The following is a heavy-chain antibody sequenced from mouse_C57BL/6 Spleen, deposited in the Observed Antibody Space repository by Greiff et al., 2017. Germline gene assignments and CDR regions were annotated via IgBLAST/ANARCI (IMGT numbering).Heavy chain of an antibody. V-gene: IGHV1-69*01. CDR1: GYTFTSYW. D-gene: IGHD1-1*01. Sequence: VQLQQSGAELVMPGASVKLSCKSSGYTFTSYWMPWVKQRPGQGLEWIGEIDPSDSYTNYNQKFKGKSTLTVDKSSSTAYMQLSSLTSEDSAVYYCARGRFITTVVAPWYFDVWGTGTTVTVSS. J-gene: IGHJ1*03. CDR2: IDPSDSYT. CDR3: ARGRFITTVVAPWYFDV.